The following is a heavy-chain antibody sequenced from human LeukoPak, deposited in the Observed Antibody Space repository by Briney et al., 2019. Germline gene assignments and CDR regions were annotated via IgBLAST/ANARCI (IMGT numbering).Heavy chain of an antibody. CDR3: ARWYFDWFDAFDI. Sequence: SEILSLTCAVYGGSFSGYYWSWIRQPPGKGLEWIGEINHSGSTNYNPSLKSRVTISVDTSKNQFSLKLSSVTAADTAVYYCARWYFDWFDAFDIWGQGTMVTVSS. J-gene: IGHJ3*02. D-gene: IGHD3-9*01. CDR1: GGSFSGYY. CDR2: INHSGST. V-gene: IGHV4-34*01.